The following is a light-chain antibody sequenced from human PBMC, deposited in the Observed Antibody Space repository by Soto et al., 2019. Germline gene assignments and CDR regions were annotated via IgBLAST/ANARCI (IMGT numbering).Light chain of an antibody. CDR2: WAS. V-gene: IGKV4-1*01. CDR1: QSVLYSSNNKNY. Sequence: DIVMTQSPDSLAVSLGESATINCKSSQSVLYSSNNKNYLAWYQQKPGQPPKLLIYWASTRESGVPDRFSGSGSGTDFTLTISSLQAEDVAVYHCQQYYTTPYTFGQGTKLEIK. J-gene: IGKJ2*01. CDR3: QQYYTTPYT.